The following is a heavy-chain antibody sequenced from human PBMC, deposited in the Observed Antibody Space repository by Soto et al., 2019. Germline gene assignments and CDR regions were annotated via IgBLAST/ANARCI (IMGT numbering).Heavy chain of an antibody. J-gene: IGHJ4*02. D-gene: IGHD3-3*01. CDR1: GFTFDDYA. CDR3: AKPLPYYDFWSGYSSAFDY. CDR2: ISWNSGSI. Sequence: PGGSLRLSCAASGFTFDDYAMHWVRQAPGKGLEWVSGISWNSGSIGYADSVKGRFTISRDNAKNSLYLQMNSLRAEDTAVYYCAKPLPYYDFWSGYSSAFDYWGQGTLVTVSS. V-gene: IGHV3-9*01.